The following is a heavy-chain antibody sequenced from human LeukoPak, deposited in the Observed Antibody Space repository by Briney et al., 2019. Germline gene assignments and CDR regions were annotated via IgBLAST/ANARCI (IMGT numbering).Heavy chain of an antibody. V-gene: IGHV1-69*13. CDR2: IIPIFGTA. D-gene: IGHD3-10*01. Sequence: SVKVSCKASGGTSSSYAISWVRQAPGQGLEWMGGIIPIFGTANYTQKFQGRVTITADESTSTAYMELSSLRSEDTAVYYCARGKALYGSGSPPDCWGQGTLVTVSS. CDR1: GGTSSSYA. CDR3: ARGKALYGSGSPPDC. J-gene: IGHJ4*02.